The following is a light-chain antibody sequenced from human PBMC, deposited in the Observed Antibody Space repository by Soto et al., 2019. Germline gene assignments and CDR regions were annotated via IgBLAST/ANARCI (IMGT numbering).Light chain of an antibody. CDR2: RND. V-gene: IGLV1-47*01. Sequence: QSVLTQPPSASGTPGQRVTISCSGSSSNIGSNFVYWYQQLPGTAPKLLIYRNDQRPSGVPDRFSDSKSGTSASLAISGLRSVDEADYYCAAWDDSLSGRVFGGGTKVTVL. CDR1: SSNIGSNF. CDR3: AAWDDSLSGRV. J-gene: IGLJ3*02.